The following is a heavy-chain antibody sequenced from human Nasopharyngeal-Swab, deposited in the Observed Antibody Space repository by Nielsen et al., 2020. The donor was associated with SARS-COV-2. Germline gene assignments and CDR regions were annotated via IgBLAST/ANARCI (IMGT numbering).Heavy chain of an antibody. J-gene: IGHJ4*02. CDR3: VSTSSWYYFDY. CDR1: GDSIADSTYY. V-gene: IGHV4-39*01. CDR2: IYYNGNT. Sequence: GPLRLPFTVSGDSIADSTYYWGWIRQPPGKGLEWIGNIYYNGNTYQNPSLKSRLTISVDKSKNQFSLPLSSVTAADTAVYYCVSTSSWYYFDYWAQGTQVTVSS. D-gene: IGHD6-13*01.